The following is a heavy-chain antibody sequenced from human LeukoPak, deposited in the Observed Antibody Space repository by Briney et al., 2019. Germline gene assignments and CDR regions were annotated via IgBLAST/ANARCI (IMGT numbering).Heavy chain of an antibody. J-gene: IGHJ5*02. D-gene: IGHD2-15*01. Sequence: GESLKISCKGSGYSFTSYWIGWVRQMPGKGLEWMGIIYPGDSDTRYSPSFQGQVTISADKSISTAYLQWSSLKASDTAMYYCARRGAGRYCSGGSCYSGWFDPWGQGTLVTVLS. CDR3: ARRGAGRYCSGGSCYSGWFDP. CDR1: GYSFTSYW. CDR2: IYPGDSDT. V-gene: IGHV5-51*01.